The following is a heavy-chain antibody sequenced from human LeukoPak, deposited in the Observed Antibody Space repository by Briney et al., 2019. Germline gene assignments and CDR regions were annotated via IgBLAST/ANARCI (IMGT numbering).Heavy chain of an antibody. J-gene: IGHJ5*02. Sequence: GGSLRLACAASGFTFSSYAMSWVRQAPGKGLEWVSAISGSGGSTYYADSVKGRFTISRDNSKNTLYLQMNSLRAEDTAVYYCAKDTSSSWSNWFDPWGQGTLVTVSS. CDR2: ISGSGGST. CDR3: AKDTSSSWSNWFDP. CDR1: GFTFSSYA. D-gene: IGHD6-13*01. V-gene: IGHV3-23*01.